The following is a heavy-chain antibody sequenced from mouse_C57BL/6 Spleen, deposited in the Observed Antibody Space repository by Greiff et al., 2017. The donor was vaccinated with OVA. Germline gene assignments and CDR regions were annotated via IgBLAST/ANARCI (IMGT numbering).Heavy chain of an antibody. CDR3: ARWGPYGSSFYAMDY. CDR2: IDPSDSET. CDR1: GYTFTSYW. D-gene: IGHD1-1*01. J-gene: IGHJ4*01. V-gene: IGHV1-52*01. Sequence: QVQLQQPGAELVRPGSSVKLSCKASGYTFTSYWMHWVKQRPIQGLEWIGNIDPSDSETHYNQKFKDKATLTVDKSSSTAYMQLSSLTSEDSAVYYCARWGPYGSSFYAMDYWGQGTSVTVSS.